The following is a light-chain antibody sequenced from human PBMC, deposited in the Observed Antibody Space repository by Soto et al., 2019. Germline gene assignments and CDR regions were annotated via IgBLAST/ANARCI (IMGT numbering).Light chain of an antibody. CDR3: QQSDSTGT. CDR2: AAS. CDR1: QSISSY. V-gene: IGKV1-39*01. Sequence: DIQMTQSPSSLSASVGDRVTITCRASQSISSYLNWYQQKPGKAPKLLIYAASSLQSGVPSRFSGSGSGTDFTLTSSRLQPEDFATYYCQQSDSTGTFGQGTKVDIK. J-gene: IGKJ1*01.